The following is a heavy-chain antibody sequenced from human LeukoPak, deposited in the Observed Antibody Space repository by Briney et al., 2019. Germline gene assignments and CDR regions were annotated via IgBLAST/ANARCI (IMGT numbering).Heavy chain of an antibody. CDR3: ARAGYCSGGSCYSGAFDI. CDR2: IYPGDSDT. J-gene: IGHJ3*02. CDR1: GYSFTNYW. D-gene: IGHD2-15*01. V-gene: IGHV5-51*01. Sequence: GESLKISCKGSGYSFTNYWIGWVRQMPGKGLEWMGIIYPGDSDTKYSPSFQGQVTISADKSISTAYLQWSSLKASDTAMYYCARAGYCSGGSCYSGAFDIWGQGTMVTVSS.